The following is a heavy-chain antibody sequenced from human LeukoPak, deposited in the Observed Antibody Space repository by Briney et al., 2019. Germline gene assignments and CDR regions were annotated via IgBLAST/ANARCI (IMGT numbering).Heavy chain of an antibody. CDR2: IKQDGSEK. CDR1: GFTFSSYW. Sequence: GGSLRLSCAASGFTFSSYWMSWVRQAPGKGLEWVANIKQDGSEKYYVDSVKGRFTISRDNAKNSLYLQMNSLRAEDTAVYYCARDERFVLLLYAPTPYYYRDVGGRGTRATVPS. D-gene: IGHD2-8*01. J-gene: IGHJ6*03. CDR3: ARDERFVLLLYAPTPYYYRDV. V-gene: IGHV3-7*01.